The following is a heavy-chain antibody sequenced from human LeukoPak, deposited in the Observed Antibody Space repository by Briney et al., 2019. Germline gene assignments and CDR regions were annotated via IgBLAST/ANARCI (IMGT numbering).Heavy chain of an antibody. V-gene: IGHV4-59*08. Sequence: SETLSLTCTVSGGSISSYYWNWIRQPPGKGLEWVWYIYYSGSTNYNPSLKSRVTTLVGTSKNQFSLRLSSVTAADTAVYYCAREYSSSSGRRAFDFWGQGTMVTVSS. CDR2: IYYSGST. CDR1: GGSISSYY. CDR3: AREYSSSSGRRAFDF. J-gene: IGHJ3*01. D-gene: IGHD6-6*01.